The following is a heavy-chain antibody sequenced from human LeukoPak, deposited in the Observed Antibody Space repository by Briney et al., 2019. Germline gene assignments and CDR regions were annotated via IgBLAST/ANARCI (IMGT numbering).Heavy chain of an antibody. CDR1: GYTFTSYY. J-gene: IGHJ4*02. V-gene: IGHV1-46*01. Sequence: GASVKVSCTASGYTFTSYYMHWVRQAPGQGLEWMGIINPSGGSTSYAQKFQGRVTMTRDTSTSTVYMELTSLRSEDTAVYYCARDLSGSNYYASGSYADWGQGTLVTVSS. CDR2: INPSGGST. D-gene: IGHD3-10*01. CDR3: ARDLSGSNYYASGSYAD.